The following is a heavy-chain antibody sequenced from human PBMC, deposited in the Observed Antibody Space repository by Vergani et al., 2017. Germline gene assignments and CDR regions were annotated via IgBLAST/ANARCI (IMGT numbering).Heavy chain of an antibody. J-gene: IGHJ4*02. D-gene: IGHD2-2*02. CDR1: GITFKNAW. Sequence: EVQLEESGGGLVLPGRSLRLSCVVSGITFKNAWINWVRQAPGKGLEWIGRIRSKNDGGTADYAAPLKGRFTISRDDSKDSAFLLVNNLKTEDTAVYFCYTDYHDYWGQGTLVTVSS. CDR2: IRSKNDGGTA. CDR3: YTDYHDY. V-gene: IGHV3-15*01.